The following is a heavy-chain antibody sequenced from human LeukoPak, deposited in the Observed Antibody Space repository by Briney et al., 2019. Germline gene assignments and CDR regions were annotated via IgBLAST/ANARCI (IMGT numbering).Heavy chain of an antibody. CDR1: GYTFTSYD. J-gene: IGHJ4*02. CDR2: MNPNGGNT. D-gene: IGHD6-19*01. V-gene: IGHV1-8*01. Sequence: ASVKVSCKASGYTFTSYDINWVRQATGQGLEWMGWMNPNGGNTGYAQKFQGRVTMTRNTSISTAYMELSSLRSEDTAVYYCARDSSGWYTLFDYWGQGTLVTVSS. CDR3: ARDSSGWYTLFDY.